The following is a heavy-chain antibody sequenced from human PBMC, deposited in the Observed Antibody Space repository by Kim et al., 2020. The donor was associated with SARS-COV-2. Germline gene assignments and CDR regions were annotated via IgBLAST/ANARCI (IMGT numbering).Heavy chain of an antibody. CDR2: KK. D-gene: IGHD2-21*02. Sequence: KKNYADSVNGQFIIARDNSKNTLYLQMNSLTAEDTAVYYCARDFTADYFDYWGQGTLVTVSS. CDR3: ARDFTADYFDY. V-gene: IGHV3-33*01. J-gene: IGHJ4*02.